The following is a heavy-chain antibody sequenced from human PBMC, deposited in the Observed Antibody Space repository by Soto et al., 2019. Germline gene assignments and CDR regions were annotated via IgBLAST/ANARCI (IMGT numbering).Heavy chain of an antibody. Sequence: ASVKVSCKASGFTLSDYFLHWVRQAPGQGLEWMGWINPNSGATNYAQNRQGRVTLTGDKSISTAFMELTRLRSDDTAVYFCARVGNGFDIWGQGTMVTVSS. D-gene: IGHD2-15*01. J-gene: IGHJ3*02. CDR1: GFTLSDYF. V-gene: IGHV1-2*02. CDR2: INPNSGAT. CDR3: ARVGNGFDI.